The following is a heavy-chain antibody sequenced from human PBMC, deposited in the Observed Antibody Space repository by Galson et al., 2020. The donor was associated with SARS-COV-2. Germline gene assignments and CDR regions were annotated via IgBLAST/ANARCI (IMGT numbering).Heavy chain of an antibody. CDR3: ARLGSGWYGDFGILGY. J-gene: IGHJ4*02. CDR1: GGSTSSYY. Sequence: ETSETLSPTCTVSGGSTSSYYWSWIRQPPGKGLEWIGYIYHSGSTNYNPSLKSRVTISVATSKNQFSLKLSSVTPADTAVYYCARLGSGWYGDFGILGYWGQGTLVTASS. CDR2: IYHSGST. D-gene: IGHD6-19*01. V-gene: IGHV4-59*08.